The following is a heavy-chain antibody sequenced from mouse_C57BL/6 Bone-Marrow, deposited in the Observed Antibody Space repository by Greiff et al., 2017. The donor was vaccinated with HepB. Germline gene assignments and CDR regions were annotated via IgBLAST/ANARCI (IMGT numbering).Heavy chain of an antibody. V-gene: IGHV1-76*01. CDR3: ARRPPYDYDEAWFAY. Sequence: QVQLQQSGAELVRPGASVKLSCKASGYTFTDYYINWVKQRPGQGLEWIARIYPGSGNTYYNEKFKGKATLTAEKSSSTAYMQLSSLTSEASAVYFCARRPPYDYDEAWFAYWGQGTLVTVSA. J-gene: IGHJ3*01. CDR1: GYTFTDYY. D-gene: IGHD2-4*01. CDR2: IYPGSGNT.